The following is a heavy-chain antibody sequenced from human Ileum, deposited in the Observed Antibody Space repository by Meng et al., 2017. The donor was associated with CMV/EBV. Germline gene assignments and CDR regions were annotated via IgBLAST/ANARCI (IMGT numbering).Heavy chain of an antibody. CDR3: ARDGVVCNSTSCRGLGY. Sequence: ASVKVSCKTSGYTFTDYFIHWVRQAPGQGLEWMGWINPTSGDTNYAWKFQGRVTMTRDTSITTAYLGLTMLTSVDTAVYYCARDGVVCNSTSCRGLGYWGLGTPVTSPQ. J-gene: IGHJ4*02. D-gene: IGHD2-2*01. CDR2: INPTSGDT. V-gene: IGHV1-2*02. CDR1: GYTFTDYF.